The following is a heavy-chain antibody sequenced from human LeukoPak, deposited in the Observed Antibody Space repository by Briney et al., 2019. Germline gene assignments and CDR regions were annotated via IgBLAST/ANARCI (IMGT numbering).Heavy chain of an antibody. CDR2: IYHSGST. V-gene: IGHV4-38-2*02. Sequence: SETLSLTCTVSGYSISSGYYWGWIRQPPGKGLEWIGSIYHSGSTYYNPSLKSRVTISVDTSKNQFSLKLSSVTAADTAVYYCARDQEGYYGMDVWGQGTTVTVSS. CDR1: GYSISSGYY. CDR3: ARDQEGYYGMDV. J-gene: IGHJ6*02.